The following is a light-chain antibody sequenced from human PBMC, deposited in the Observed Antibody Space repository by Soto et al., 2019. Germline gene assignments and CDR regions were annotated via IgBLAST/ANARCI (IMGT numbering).Light chain of an antibody. CDR1: QSVSSN. CDR2: GAS. J-gene: IGKJ4*01. V-gene: IGKV3-15*01. CDR3: QQTSSTPT. Sequence: EIVMTQSPATLSVSPGERATLSCRASQSVSSNLAWYQQKPGQAPRLLIYGASTRATGIPARFSGSGSGTDFTLTISNLQPEDFATYYCQQTSSTPTFGGGTKVDIK.